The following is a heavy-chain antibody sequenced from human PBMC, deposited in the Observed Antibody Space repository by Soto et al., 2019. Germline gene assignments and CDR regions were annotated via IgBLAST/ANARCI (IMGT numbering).Heavy chain of an antibody. D-gene: IGHD3-3*01. CDR2: ISYDGSNK. Sequence: GESLKISCKGSGFTFSSYAMHWVRQAPGKGLEWVAVISYDGSNKYYADSVKGRFTISRDNSKNTLYPQMNSLRAEDTAVYYCARDKGPNYDFNGMDVWGQGTTVTVSS. CDR1: GFTFSSYA. V-gene: IGHV3-30-3*01. J-gene: IGHJ6*02. CDR3: ARDKGPNYDFNGMDV.